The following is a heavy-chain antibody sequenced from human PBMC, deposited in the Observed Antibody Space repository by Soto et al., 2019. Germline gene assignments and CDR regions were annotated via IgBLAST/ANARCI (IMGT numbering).Heavy chain of an antibody. V-gene: IGHV3-23*01. D-gene: IGHD1-1*01. CDR3: AKWRGSNDVSSGFDP. J-gene: IGHJ5*02. CDR1: GFTFSSHA. Sequence: GRPLRLSCAASGFTFSSHAMSWVRKAPRKGLEWVSVISGSGGSTYYADAVKGLFTISRDNSKNTLYLQMNSLRAEDTAVYYCAKWRGSNDVSSGFDPGGQGTLVTVSS. CDR2: ISGSGGST.